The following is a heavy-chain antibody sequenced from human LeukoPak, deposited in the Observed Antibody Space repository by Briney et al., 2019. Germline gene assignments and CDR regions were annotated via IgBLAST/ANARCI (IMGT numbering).Heavy chain of an antibody. CDR1: GYTFTSYG. CDR3: ARGGDIVVVPAAMGEDY. Sequence: GASVKVSCKASGYTFTSYGINWVRQAPGQGLEWMGWISAHNGNTNYAQKLQGRVTMTTDTSTSTAYMELRSLRSDDTAVYYCARGGDIVVVPAAMGEDYWGQGTLVTVSS. J-gene: IGHJ4*02. D-gene: IGHD2-2*01. V-gene: IGHV1-18*01. CDR2: ISAHNGNT.